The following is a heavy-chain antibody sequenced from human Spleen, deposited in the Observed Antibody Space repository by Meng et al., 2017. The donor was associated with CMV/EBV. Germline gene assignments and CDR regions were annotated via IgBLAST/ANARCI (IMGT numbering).Heavy chain of an antibody. CDR1: GGTFSSYA. CDR2: MNPNSGNT. J-gene: IGHJ4*02. V-gene: IGHV1-8*03. D-gene: IGHD3-16*01. CDR3: SRNGGGLDY. Sequence: ASVKVSCKASGGTFSSYAISWVRQAPGQGLEWVGWMNPNSGNTAYAQKFQGRVTLTRNTAISTAYMELSSLRSEDTAVYFCSRNGGGLDYWGQGTLVTVSS.